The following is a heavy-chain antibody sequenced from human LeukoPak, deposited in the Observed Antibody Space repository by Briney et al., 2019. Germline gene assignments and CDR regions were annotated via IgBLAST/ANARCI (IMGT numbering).Heavy chain of an antibody. CDR1: GFTFSSYS. J-gene: IGHJ6*03. CDR2: ISSSSSYI. Sequence: PGGSLRLSCAASGFTFSSYSMNWVRQAPGKGLEWVSSISSSSSYIYYADSVKGRFTISRDNAKNSLYLQMNSLRAEDTAVYYCARVEGHDFWRYYMDVWGKGTTVTVSS. D-gene: IGHD3-3*01. CDR3: ARVEGHDFWRYYMDV. V-gene: IGHV3-21*01.